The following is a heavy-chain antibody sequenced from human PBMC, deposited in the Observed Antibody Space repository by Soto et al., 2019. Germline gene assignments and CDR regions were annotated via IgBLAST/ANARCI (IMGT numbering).Heavy chain of an antibody. Sequence: QVQLVQSGAEVKKPGSSVKVSCKASGGTFSSYAISWVRQAPGQGLEWMGGIIPIFGTANYAQKFQGRVTFHAAEPTSTAHLELSSLRSEDTAVYYCARDHYREQLVPPSFVMEVWGQGTTVTVSS. CDR3: ARDHYREQLVPPSFVMEV. V-gene: IGHV1-69*12. D-gene: IGHD6-6*01. CDR1: GGTFSSYA. CDR2: IIPIFGTA. J-gene: IGHJ6*02.